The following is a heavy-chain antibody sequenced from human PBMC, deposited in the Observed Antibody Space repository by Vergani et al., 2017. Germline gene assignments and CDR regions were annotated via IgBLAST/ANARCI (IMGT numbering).Heavy chain of an antibody. D-gene: IGHD2-2*01. Sequence: VQLQESGPGLVKPSETLSLTCAVSGYSISSNYYWGWIRQPPGKGLEWIVTIYYSGSTYSNPSLKSRVTISAETSKNQFSLTLSSVTAADTAVYFLASSYCSSTSCYAEFFHHWGQGTLVTVSS. CDR1: GYSISSNYY. CDR2: IYYSGST. J-gene: IGHJ1*01. CDR3: ASSYCSSTSCYAEFFHH. V-gene: IGHV4-38-2*01.